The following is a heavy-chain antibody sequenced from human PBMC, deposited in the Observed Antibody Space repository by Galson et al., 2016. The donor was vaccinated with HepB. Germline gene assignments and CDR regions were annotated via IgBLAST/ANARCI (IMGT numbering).Heavy chain of an antibody. CDR1: GYMFTNYW. CDR3: AKRGVEATVTAYYYYGMDV. D-gene: IGHD4-17*01. Sequence: QSGAEVKKPGESLPISCKASGYMFTNYWIGWVRQMPGKGLEWMGMIHPGDSDARYSPSFQGQVTISADKSINPAYLQWSSLRASDTAIYYCAKRGVEATVTAYYYYGMDVWGQGTTVTVSS. J-gene: IGHJ6*02. CDR2: IHPGDSDA. V-gene: IGHV5-51*01.